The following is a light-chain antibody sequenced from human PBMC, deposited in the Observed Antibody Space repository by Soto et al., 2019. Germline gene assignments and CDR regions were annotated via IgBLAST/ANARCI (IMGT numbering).Light chain of an antibody. J-gene: IGKJ4*01. CDR2: GAS. Sequence: EIVLTQSPGTLSLSPGERATLSCMASQSVSSSFLAWYQQKPGQAPRLLIYGASSRATGIPDRFSGSGSGPDFTLTISRLEPEDVAVYYCQQYGRSPLTFGGGTKVEIK. CDR1: QSVSSSF. CDR3: QQYGRSPLT. V-gene: IGKV3-20*01.